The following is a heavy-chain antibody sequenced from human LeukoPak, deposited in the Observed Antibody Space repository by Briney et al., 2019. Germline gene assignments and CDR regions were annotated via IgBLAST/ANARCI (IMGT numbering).Heavy chain of an antibody. V-gene: IGHV4-59*01. Sequence: SETLSLTCTVSGGSISSYYWSWIRQPPGKGLEWIGYIYYSGSTNYNPSLKGRVTISVDTSKNQFSLKLSSVTAADTAVYYCASGVVVAATPYFDYWGQGTLVTVSS. CDR3: ASGVVVAATPYFDY. CDR1: GGSISSYY. J-gene: IGHJ4*02. CDR2: IYYSGST. D-gene: IGHD2-15*01.